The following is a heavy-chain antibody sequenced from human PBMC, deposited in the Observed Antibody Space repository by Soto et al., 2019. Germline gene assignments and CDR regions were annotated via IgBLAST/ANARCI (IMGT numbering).Heavy chain of an antibody. J-gene: IGHJ4*02. D-gene: IGHD1-26*01. CDR2: IIPIFGTS. CDR3: ARERGPEELLGHFDL. CDR1: GVIFSSYA. Sequence: QEQLVQSGAEVKKPGSAVKVSCKASGVIFSSYALSWVRQAPGQGLEWMGGIIPIFGTSNYAQKCQGRVTITADESTSTAYMELSSLTSEDTAVYYCARERGPEELLGHFDLWGQGTLVNVS. V-gene: IGHV1-69*01.